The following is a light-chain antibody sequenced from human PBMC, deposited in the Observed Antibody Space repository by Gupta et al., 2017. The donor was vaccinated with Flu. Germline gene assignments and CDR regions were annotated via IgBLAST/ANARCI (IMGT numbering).Light chain of an antibody. Sequence: GQTARITCSGDALPKQYAYWYQQKPGQAPVVVIYKDIERPSGIPERFSGSSSGTIVALTISGVQAEDEANYYCQSADSSGTFWVFGGGTKLTVL. V-gene: IGLV3-25*03. CDR2: KDI. J-gene: IGLJ3*02. CDR3: QSADSSGTFWV. CDR1: ALPKQY.